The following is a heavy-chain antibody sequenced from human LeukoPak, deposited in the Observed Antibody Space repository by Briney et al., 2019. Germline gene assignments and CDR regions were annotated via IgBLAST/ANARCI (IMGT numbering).Heavy chain of an antibody. CDR3: ARHVWEKNCSSTSCLNWFDP. CDR1: GDSVSSNSAA. D-gene: IGHD2-2*01. J-gene: IGHJ5*02. Sequence: SQTLSLTCAISGDSVSSNSAAWNWIRQSPSRGLEWLGRTYYRSNWYNDYAPSVKSRIIINPDTSKNQFSLQLSSVTAADTAVYYCARHVWEKNCSSTSCLNWFDPWGQGTLVTVSS. CDR2: TYYRSNWYN. V-gene: IGHV6-1*01.